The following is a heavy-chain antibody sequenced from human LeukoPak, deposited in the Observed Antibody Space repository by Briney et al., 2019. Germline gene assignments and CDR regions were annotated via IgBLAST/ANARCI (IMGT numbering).Heavy chain of an antibody. CDR2: INPNSGGT. Sequence: ASVKVSCKASGYTFTGYYMHWVRQAPGQGLEWMGWINPNSGGTNYAQKFQGWVTMTRDTSISTAYMELSRLRSDDPAVYYCARDVGENNWNRPDRYYYYYYGMDVWGQGTTVTVSS. V-gene: IGHV1-2*04. CDR3: ARDVGENNWNRPDRYYYYYYGMDV. D-gene: IGHD1-20*01. J-gene: IGHJ6*02. CDR1: GYTFTGYY.